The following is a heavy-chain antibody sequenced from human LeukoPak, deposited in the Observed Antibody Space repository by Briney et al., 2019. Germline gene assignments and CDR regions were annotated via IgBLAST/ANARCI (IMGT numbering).Heavy chain of an antibody. Sequence: SETLSLTCDVSGASIRSYYCNWIRQPPGKGLEWVGYIYYIESTNYNPSLKSRVIISLDTSKNHFSLKLSSVTAADTAVYYCARLVGSEYDFDTFDTWGQGTMVTVSS. CDR1: GASIRSYY. CDR3: ARLVGSEYDFDTFDT. CDR2: IYYIEST. V-gene: IGHV4-59*01. D-gene: IGHD3-3*01. J-gene: IGHJ3*02.